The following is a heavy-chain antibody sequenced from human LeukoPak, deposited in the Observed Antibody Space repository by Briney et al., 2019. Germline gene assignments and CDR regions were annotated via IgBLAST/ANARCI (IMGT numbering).Heavy chain of an antibody. CDR1: GFIFSTYA. V-gene: IGHV3-21*01. D-gene: IGHD4-23*01. Sequence: GGSLRLSCAGSGFIFSTYAMAWVRQAPGKGLEWVSSISNSSSYIYYADSVKGRFTISRDNAKNSLYLQMNSLRAEDTAVYYCARELYGGNSGFDYWGQGTLVTVSS. CDR3: ARELYGGNSGFDY. J-gene: IGHJ4*02. CDR2: ISNSSSYI.